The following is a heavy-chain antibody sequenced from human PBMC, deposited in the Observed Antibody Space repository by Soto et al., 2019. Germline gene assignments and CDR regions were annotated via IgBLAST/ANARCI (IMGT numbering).Heavy chain of an antibody. CDR1: GGSFSGYY. D-gene: IGHD5-18*01. J-gene: IGHJ4*02. CDR2: INHSGST. CDR3: ARGKQLWHKFDY. V-gene: IGHV4-34*01. Sequence: QVQLQQWGAGLLKPSETLSLTCAVYGGSFSGYYWSWIRQPPGKGLEWIGEINHSGSTNYNPSLKSRVTISVDTSKNQFSLKLSSVTAADTAVYYCARGKQLWHKFDYWGQGTLVTVSS.